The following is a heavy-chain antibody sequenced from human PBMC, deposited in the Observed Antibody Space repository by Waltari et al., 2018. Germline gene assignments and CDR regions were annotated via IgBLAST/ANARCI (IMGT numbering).Heavy chain of an antibody. D-gene: IGHD2-8*01. J-gene: IGHJ5*02. CDR3: ARGASYCTNGVCYSRSWFDP. CDR1: GGSISSGSYY. Sequence: QVQLQESGPGLVKPSQTLSLTCTVSGGSISSGSYYWSWIRQPAGKGLEWIGRIYTSGSTNYNPSLKSRVTISVDTSKNQFSLKLSSVTAADTAVYYCARGASYCTNGVCYSRSWFDPWGQGTLVTVSS. V-gene: IGHV4-61*02. CDR2: IYTSGST.